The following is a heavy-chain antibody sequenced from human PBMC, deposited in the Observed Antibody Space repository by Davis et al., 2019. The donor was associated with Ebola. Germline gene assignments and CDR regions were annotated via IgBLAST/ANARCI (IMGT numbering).Heavy chain of an antibody. Sequence: LETLSLTCAVYGGSFSGYYWSWIRQPPGKGLEWIGSIYYSGSTYYNPSLKSRVTISVDTSKNQFSLKLSSVTAADTAVYYCAREHGDYTLSAFDIWGQGTMVTVSS. CDR3: AREHGDYTLSAFDI. V-gene: IGHV4-34*01. CDR2: IYYSGST. CDR1: GGSFSGYY. D-gene: IGHD4-17*01. J-gene: IGHJ3*02.